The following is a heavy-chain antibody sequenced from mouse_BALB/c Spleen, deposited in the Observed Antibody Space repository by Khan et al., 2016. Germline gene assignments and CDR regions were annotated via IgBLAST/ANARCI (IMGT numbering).Heavy chain of an antibody. J-gene: IGHJ1*01. Sequence: QIQLVQSGPELKKPGKTVKISCKASGYTFTNYGMNWVKQAPGKGLKWMGWINTYSGESTYADDFKGRFASSLETSANLAYLQINTLKNEDTATYFCARYRYYYGSSRYFDVWGAGTTVTVSS. V-gene: IGHV9-3-1*01. CDR1: GYTFTNYG. CDR3: ARYRYYYGSSRYFDV. CDR2: INTYSGES. D-gene: IGHD1-1*01.